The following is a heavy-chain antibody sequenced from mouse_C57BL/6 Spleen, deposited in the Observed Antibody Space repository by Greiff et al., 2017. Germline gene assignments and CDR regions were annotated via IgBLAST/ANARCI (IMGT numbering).Heavy chain of an antibody. CDR2: IRNKANGYTT. D-gene: IGHD1-3*01. J-gene: IGHJ2*01. V-gene: IGHV7-3*01. CDR3: ARYDNLYFDY. Sequence: EVKLVESGGGLVQPGGSLSLSCAASGFTFTDYYMSWVRQPPGKALEWLGFIRNKANGYTTEYSASVKGRFTISRDNSQSILYLQMNALRAEDSATYYCARYDNLYFDYWGQGTTLTVSS. CDR1: GFTFTDYY.